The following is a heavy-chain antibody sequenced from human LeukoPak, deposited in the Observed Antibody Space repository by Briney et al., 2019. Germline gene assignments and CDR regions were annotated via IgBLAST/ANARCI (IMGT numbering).Heavy chain of an antibody. CDR1: GFTFSSYS. Sequence: GGSLRLSRAASGFTFSSYSMNWVRQAPGKGLEWVSSISSSSSYIYYPDSVKGRFTISRDNAKNSLYLQMNSLRAEDTAVYYCARDRKGETIFGVEGDAFDIWGEGTMVTVSS. CDR2: ISSSSSYI. CDR3: ARDRKGETIFGVEGDAFDI. D-gene: IGHD3-3*01. J-gene: IGHJ3*02. V-gene: IGHV3-21*01.